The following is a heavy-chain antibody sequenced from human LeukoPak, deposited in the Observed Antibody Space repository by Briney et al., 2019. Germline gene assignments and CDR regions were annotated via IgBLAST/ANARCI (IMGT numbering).Heavy chain of an antibody. Sequence: GGSLRLSCAASGFTLGSFWMSWVRQAPGKGLEWVSGISWNSGSIGYADSVKGRFTISRDNAKNSLYLQMNSLRAEDTALYYCAKDTHSSGWYGMDVWGQGTTVTVSS. CDR1: GFTLGSFW. D-gene: IGHD6-19*01. J-gene: IGHJ6*02. V-gene: IGHV3-9*01. CDR3: AKDTHSSGWYGMDV. CDR2: ISWNSGSI.